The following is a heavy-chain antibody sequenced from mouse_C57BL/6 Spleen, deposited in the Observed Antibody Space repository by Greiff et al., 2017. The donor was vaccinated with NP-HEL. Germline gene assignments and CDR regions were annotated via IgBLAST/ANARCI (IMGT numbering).Heavy chain of an antibody. Sequence: EVKVVESEGGLVQPGSSMKLSCTASGFTFSDYYMAWVRQVPEKGLEWVANINYDGSSTYYLDSLKSRFIISRDNAKNILYLQMSSLKSEDTATYYCARDGGDAMDYWGQGTSVTVSS. CDR3: ARDGGDAMDY. CDR2: INYDGSST. J-gene: IGHJ4*01. V-gene: IGHV5-16*01. CDR1: GFTFSDYY.